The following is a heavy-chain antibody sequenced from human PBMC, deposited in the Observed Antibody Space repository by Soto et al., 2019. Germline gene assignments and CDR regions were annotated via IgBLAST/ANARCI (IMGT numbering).Heavy chain of an antibody. CDR2: IYYSGST. CDR1: GGSISSYY. J-gene: IGHJ5*02. Sequence: SETLSLTCTVSGGSISSYYWSWIRQPPGKGLEWIGSIYYSGSTNYNPSLKSRVTISVDTSKNQFSLKLSSVTAADTAVYYCARGIVVVPASVWWFDPWGQGTLVTVSS. V-gene: IGHV4-59*01. CDR3: ARGIVVVPASVWWFDP. D-gene: IGHD2-2*01.